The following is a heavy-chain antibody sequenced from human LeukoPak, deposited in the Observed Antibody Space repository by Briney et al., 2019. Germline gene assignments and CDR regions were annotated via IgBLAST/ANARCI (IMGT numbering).Heavy chain of an antibody. CDR3: ARGLRILWFGEFAY. CDR2: IYTSGST. CDR1: GGSISSYY. V-gene: IGHV4-4*07. Sequence: PSETLSLTCTVSGGSISSYYWSWIRQPAGKGLEWIGRIYTSGSTNYNPSLKSRVTMSVDTSKNQFSLKLSSVTAADTAVYYCARGLRILWFGEFAYWGQGTPVTVSS. D-gene: IGHD3-10*01. J-gene: IGHJ4*02.